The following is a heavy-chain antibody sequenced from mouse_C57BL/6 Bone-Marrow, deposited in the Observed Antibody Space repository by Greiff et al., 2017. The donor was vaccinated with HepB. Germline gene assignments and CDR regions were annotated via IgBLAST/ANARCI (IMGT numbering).Heavy chain of an antibody. D-gene: IGHD2-4*01. J-gene: IGHJ3*01. V-gene: IGHV5-4*01. CDR2: ISDGGSYT. CDR3: ARDTMIPAWFAY. Sequence: EVKLVESGGGLVKPGGSLKLSCAASGFTFSSYAMSWVRQTPEKRLEWVATISDGGSYTYYPDNVKGRFTISRDNAKNNLYLQLSHLKSEDTAMYYCARDTMIPAWFAYWGQGTLVTVSA. CDR1: GFTFSSYA.